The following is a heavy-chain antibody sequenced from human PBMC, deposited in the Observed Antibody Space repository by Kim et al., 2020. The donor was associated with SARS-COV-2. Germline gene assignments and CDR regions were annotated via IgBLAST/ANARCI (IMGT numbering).Heavy chain of an antibody. Sequence: GGSLRLSCAASGFTFSSYAMSWVRQAPGKGLEWVSAISGSGGSTYYADSVKGRFTISRDNSKNTLYLQMNSLRAEDTAVYYCAKGSGGMVRGARFDYWGQGTLVTVSS. CDR2: ISGSGGST. CDR3: AKGSGGMVRGARFDY. J-gene: IGHJ4*02. CDR1: GFTFSSYA. D-gene: IGHD3-10*01. V-gene: IGHV3-23*01.